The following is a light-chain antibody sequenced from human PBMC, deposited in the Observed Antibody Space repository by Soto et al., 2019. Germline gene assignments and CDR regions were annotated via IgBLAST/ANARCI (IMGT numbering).Light chain of an antibody. V-gene: IGKV3-11*01. CDR2: YAS. CDR3: QQRNSWPPT. J-gene: IGKJ4*01. CDR1: QSVGND. Sequence: EIVLTQSPATLSLSPGDRATLSCRASQSVGNDLVWYHQKRGQAPRVLIYYASNRATGIPARFSGSWSGTDFTLTISGLEPEDFAFYYCQQRNSWPPTFGGGTRVEIK.